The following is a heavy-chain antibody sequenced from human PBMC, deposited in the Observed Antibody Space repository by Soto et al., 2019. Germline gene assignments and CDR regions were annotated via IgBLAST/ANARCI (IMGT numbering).Heavy chain of an antibody. V-gene: IGHV4-59*01. CDR1: GGSISSYY. Sequence: SETLSLTCTVSGGSISSYYWSWIRQPPGKGLEWIGYIYYSGSTNYNPSLKSRVTISVDTSKNQFSLKLSSVTAADTAVYYCARSVESWETYYYYYMDVWGKGTTVTVSS. CDR3: ARSVESWETYYYYYMDV. D-gene: IGHD1-26*01. CDR2: IYYSGST. J-gene: IGHJ6*03.